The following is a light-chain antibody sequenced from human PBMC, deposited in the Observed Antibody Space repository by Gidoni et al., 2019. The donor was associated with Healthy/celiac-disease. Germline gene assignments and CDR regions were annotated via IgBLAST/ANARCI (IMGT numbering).Light chain of an antibody. J-gene: IGKJ4*01. CDR2: DAS. CDR3: QQRSNWPPLT. Sequence: EIVLPQSPATLSLSPGERATLSCRASQSVSSYLAWYQQKPGQAPRLLIYDASNRATGIPARFSGSGFGTDFTLTISSLEPEDFAVYYCQQRSNWPPLTFGGGTKVEIK. CDR1: QSVSSY. V-gene: IGKV3-11*01.